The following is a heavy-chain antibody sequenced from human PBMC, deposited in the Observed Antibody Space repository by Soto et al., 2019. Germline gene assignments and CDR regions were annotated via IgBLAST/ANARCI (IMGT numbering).Heavy chain of an antibody. CDR2: IYYSGST. J-gene: IGHJ4*02. CDR3: ARHHDS. V-gene: IGHV4-61*01. CDR1: GASVGSGSYY. Sequence: SETLSLTCSVSGASVGSGSYYWTWIRQPPGKGLEWIGYIYYSGSTNYNPSLKSRVTISVDTSKNQFSLKLSSVTAADTAVYYCARHHDSWGQGTLVTVSS.